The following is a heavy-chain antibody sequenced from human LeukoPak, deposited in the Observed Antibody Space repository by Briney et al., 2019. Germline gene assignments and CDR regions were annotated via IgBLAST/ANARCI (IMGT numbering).Heavy chain of an antibody. CDR2: ISAYNGNT. J-gene: IGHJ4*02. CDR3: ARGSIAGPYKSVFDY. D-gene: IGHD6-13*01. Sequence: ASVKVSCKASGYTFTSYGISWVRQAPGQGLEWMGWISAYNGNTNYAQKLQGRVTMTTDTSTSTAYMELRSLRSDDTAVYYCARGSIAGPYKSVFDYWGQGTLVTVSS. CDR1: GYTFTSYG. V-gene: IGHV1-18*01.